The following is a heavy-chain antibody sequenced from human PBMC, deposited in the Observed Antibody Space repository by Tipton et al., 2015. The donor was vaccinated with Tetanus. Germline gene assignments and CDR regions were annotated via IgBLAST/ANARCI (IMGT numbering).Heavy chain of an antibody. CDR3: ARAWVVRGVNAPVNSAFDI. CDR1: GGSVSSGSYY. V-gene: IGHV4-61*01. Sequence: TLSLTCTVSGGSVSSGSYYWSWIRQPPGKGLEWIGYIYYSGSTNYNPSLKSRVTISVDTSKNQFSLKLSSVTAADTAVYYCARAWVVRGVNAPVNSAFDIWGQGTMVTVSS. CDR2: IYYSGST. D-gene: IGHD3-10*01. J-gene: IGHJ3*02.